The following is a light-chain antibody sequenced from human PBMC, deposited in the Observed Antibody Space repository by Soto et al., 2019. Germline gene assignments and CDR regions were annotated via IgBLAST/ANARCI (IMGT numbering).Light chain of an antibody. Sequence: EIVMTQSPATLSVSPGERATLSCRASQSVSSNLGWYQQKPGQAPRLLIYGASTRATGIPARFSGSGSGTEFTLTISSLQSEDFAVYYCQQYNNSPPMYTFGQGTKLEIK. CDR1: QSVSSN. J-gene: IGKJ2*01. CDR3: QQYNNSPPMYT. CDR2: GAS. V-gene: IGKV3-15*01.